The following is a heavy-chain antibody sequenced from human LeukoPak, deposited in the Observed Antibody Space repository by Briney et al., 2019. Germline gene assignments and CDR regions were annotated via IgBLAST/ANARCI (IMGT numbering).Heavy chain of an antibody. CDR2: ISSGGSTV. V-gene: IGHV3-48*03. J-gene: IGHJ4*02. CDR1: GFTFSSYE. D-gene: IGHD6-13*01. CDR3: ARRGAAGTYYFDY. Sequence: GGSLRLSCAASGFTFSSYEMNWVRQAPGKGLEWVSYISSGGSTVHYADSVKGRFTISRDNSKNTLYLQTTSLRAEDTALYYCARRGAAGTYYFDYWGQGTLVTVSS.